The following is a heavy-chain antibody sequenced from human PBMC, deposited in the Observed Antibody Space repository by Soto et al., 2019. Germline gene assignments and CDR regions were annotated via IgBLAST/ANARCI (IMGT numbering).Heavy chain of an antibody. J-gene: IGHJ5*02. D-gene: IGHD3-10*01. CDR2: IYHSGST. CDR3: ARLLWFGELSPSEYNWFDP. V-gene: IGHV4-30-2*01. Sequence: SETLSLTCAVSGGSISSGGYSWSWIRQPPWKGLEWIGYIYHSGSTYYNPSLKSRVTISVDRSKNQFSLKLSSVTAADTAVYYCARLLWFGELSPSEYNWFDPWGQGXLVTVPS. CDR1: GGSISSGGYS.